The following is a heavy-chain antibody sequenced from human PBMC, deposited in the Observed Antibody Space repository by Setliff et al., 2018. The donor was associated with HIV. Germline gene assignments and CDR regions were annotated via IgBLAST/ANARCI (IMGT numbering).Heavy chain of an antibody. CDR3: ARDYYDSSGYYNDPGY. J-gene: IGHJ4*02. Sequence: ASVKVSCKASGYTFTSYDINWVRQAPGQGLEWMGGIIPIFGTPTYSQKFQGRVTITTDGSTSTAYMELSSLRSEDTAVYYCARDYYDSSGYYNDPGYWGQGTLVTVSS. V-gene: IGHV1-69*05. CDR1: GYTFTSYD. CDR2: IIPIFGTP. D-gene: IGHD3-22*01.